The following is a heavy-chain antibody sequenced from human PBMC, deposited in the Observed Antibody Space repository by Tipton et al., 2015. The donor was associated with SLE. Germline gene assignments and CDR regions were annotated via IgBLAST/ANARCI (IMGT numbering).Heavy chain of an antibody. D-gene: IGHD6-6*01. Sequence: SLRLSCAASGFTFSSYAMSWVRQAPGKGLEWVSVIYSGGSSTYYADSVKGRFTISRDNSKNTLYLQMNSLRAEDTAVYYCARGLYSSSSIYWFDPWGQGTLVTVSS. V-gene: IGHV3-23*03. CDR1: GFTFSSYA. CDR3: ARGLYSSSSIYWFDP. CDR2: IYSGGSST. J-gene: IGHJ5*02.